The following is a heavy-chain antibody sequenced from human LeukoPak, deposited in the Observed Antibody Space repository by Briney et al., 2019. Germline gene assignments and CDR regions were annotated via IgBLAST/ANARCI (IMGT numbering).Heavy chain of an antibody. V-gene: IGHV1-2*02. Sequence: ASVKVSCKASGYTFTGQFLHWVRQAPGQGLEWMGWINPNSGGTIYAQKLQGRVTMTTDTSTSTAYMELRSLRSDDTAVYYCARDNLATNGIDPWGQGTLVTVSS. CDR1: GYTFTGQF. J-gene: IGHJ5*02. CDR3: ARDNLATNGIDP. D-gene: IGHD5-24*01. CDR2: INPNSGGT.